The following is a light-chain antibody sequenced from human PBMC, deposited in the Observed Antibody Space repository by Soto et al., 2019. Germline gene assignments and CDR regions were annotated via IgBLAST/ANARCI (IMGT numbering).Light chain of an antibody. J-gene: IGKJ1*01. CDR2: GAS. CDR1: QSVSSSY. V-gene: IGKV3-20*01. Sequence: EIVLTQSPGTLSLSPGERATLSCRASQSVSSSYLAWYQQKPGQAPRLLIYGASSTATGIPDRFSGSGSGTDFTLTINRLEPEDFAVYYCQQYGSSPRTFGQGPKVDIK. CDR3: QQYGSSPRT.